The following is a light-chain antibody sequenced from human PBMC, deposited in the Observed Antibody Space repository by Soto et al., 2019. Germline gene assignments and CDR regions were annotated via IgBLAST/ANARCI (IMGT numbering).Light chain of an antibody. CDR1: QSVSSNY. CDR2: GAS. Sequence: EIVLTQSPGTLSLSPGERATLSCRASQSVSSNYLAWYQQKPGQAPRLLIFGASSRAKGIPDRFSGSGSGTDFTLTISRLEPEDFAVYYCQQYNNWPRTFGQGTKVDIK. CDR3: QQYNNWPRT. V-gene: IGKV3-20*01. J-gene: IGKJ1*01.